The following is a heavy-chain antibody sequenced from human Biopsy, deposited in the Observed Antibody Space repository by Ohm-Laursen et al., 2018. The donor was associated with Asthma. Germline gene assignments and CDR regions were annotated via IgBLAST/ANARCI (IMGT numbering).Heavy chain of an antibody. CDR1: YGSITSGGYY. CDR3: ARAQDYYDSRGYYRSFDY. Sequence: SQTLSLTCTVSYGSITSGGYYWTWIRQHPGKGLEWIGFIYYSGGTYYNPSLKSRVSISMDTSKNQFSLKLSSVTAADTAVYYCARAQDYYDSRGYYRSFDYWGQGTLVTVSS. J-gene: IGHJ4*02. D-gene: IGHD3-22*01. CDR2: IYYSGGT. V-gene: IGHV4-31*03.